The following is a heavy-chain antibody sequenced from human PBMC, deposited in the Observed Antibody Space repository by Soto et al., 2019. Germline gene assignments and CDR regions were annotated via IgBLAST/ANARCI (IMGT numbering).Heavy chain of an antibody. CDR2: ISSSSSTI. V-gene: IGHV3-48*02. CDR1: GFTFSSYS. Sequence: GGSLRLSCAASGFTFSSYSMNWVRQAPGKGLEWVSYISSSSSTIYYADSVKGRFTISRDNAKNSLYLQMNSLIDVDTVVYYCARDGREGGMDVWGQGTTVTVSS. J-gene: IGHJ6*02. D-gene: IGHD2-15*01. CDR3: ARDGREGGMDV.